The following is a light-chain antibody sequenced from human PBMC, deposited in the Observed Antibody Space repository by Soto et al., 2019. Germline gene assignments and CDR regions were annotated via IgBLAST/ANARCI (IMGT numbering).Light chain of an antibody. J-gene: IGKJ2*01. CDR1: QSISSW. Sequence: DIQMTQSPSTLSASVGDRVTITCRASQSISSWLAWYQQKPGKAPKLLIYDASSLESGVPSRFSGSGSGTEFTLTISSLQPDDFATYYCQQLNSYPYTFGQGTKLDIK. CDR2: DAS. CDR3: QQLNSYPYT. V-gene: IGKV1-5*01.